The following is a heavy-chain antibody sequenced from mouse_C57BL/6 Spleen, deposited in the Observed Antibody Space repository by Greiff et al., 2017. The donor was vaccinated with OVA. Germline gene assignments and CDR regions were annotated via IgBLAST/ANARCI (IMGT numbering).Heavy chain of an antibody. D-gene: IGHD1-1*01. Sequence: VQGVESGAELVRPGTSVKVSCKASGYAFTNYLIEWVKQRPGQGLEWIGVINPGSGGTNYNEKFKGKATLTADKSSSTAYMQLSSLTSEDSAVYFCARSDYYGSSYWYFDVWGTGTTVTVSS. J-gene: IGHJ1*03. CDR1: GYAFTNYL. V-gene: IGHV1-54*01. CDR2: INPGSGGT. CDR3: ARSDYYGSSYWYFDV.